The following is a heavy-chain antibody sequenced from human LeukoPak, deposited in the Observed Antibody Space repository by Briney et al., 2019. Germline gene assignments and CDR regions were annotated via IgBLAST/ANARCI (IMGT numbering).Heavy chain of an antibody. CDR2: IYYSGST. J-gene: IGHJ4*02. CDR3: ARMGSGGQEFDY. D-gene: IGHD4-23*01. V-gene: IGHV4-59*08. CDR1: GGSISSYY. Sequence: SETLSLTCTVSGGSISSYYWSWIRQPLRQGMEWIGYIYYSGSTNYNPSLKSRVTISVDTSKNQFSLKLSSVTAADTAVYYCARMGSGGQEFDYWGQGTLVTVSS.